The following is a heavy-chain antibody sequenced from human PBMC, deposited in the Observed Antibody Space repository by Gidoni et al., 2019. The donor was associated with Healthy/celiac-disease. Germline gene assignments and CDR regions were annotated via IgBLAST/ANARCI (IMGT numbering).Heavy chain of an antibody. CDR2: IYYSGST. CDR1: GGPISRYY. J-gene: IGHJ2*01. V-gene: IGHV4-59*01. D-gene: IGHD6-6*01. CDR3: ARGINEYSSSSVYWYFDL. Sequence: QVQLQESGPGLVKPSETLSLTCTVSGGPISRYYWSWIRQPPGKGLEWIGYIYYSGSTNYNPSLKSRVTISVDTAKNQFSLKLSSVTAADTAVYYCARGINEYSSSSVYWYFDLWGRGTLVTVSS.